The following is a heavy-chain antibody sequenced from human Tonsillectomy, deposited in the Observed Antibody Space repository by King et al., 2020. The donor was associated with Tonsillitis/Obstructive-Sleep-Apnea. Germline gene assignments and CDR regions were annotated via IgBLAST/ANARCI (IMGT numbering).Heavy chain of an antibody. CDR1: GYTFTSYG. V-gene: IGHV1-18*01. CDR3: AGDSSSWYVELPGFDY. J-gene: IGHJ4*02. Sequence: QLVQSGAEVKKPGASVKVSCKASGYTFTSYGISWVRQAPGQGLEWMGGISAYNGNTNYAQKLQGRVTMTTDTSTSTAYMELRSLRSNDTALYYCAGDSSSWYVELPGFDYWGQGTLVTVSS. CDR2: ISAYNGNT. D-gene: IGHD6-13*01.